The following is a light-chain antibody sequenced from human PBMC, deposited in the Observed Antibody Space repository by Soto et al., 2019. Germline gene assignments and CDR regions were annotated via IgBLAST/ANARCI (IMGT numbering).Light chain of an antibody. Sequence: DIVMTQSPLSLPVTPGEPASISCRSSQSLLHSNGYNYLDWYLQKRGQSPQLLIYLGSNRASGVPDRFSGSGSGTDFTLKISRVEAEDVGVYYCMQALQTPYTFGQGTKLEIK. J-gene: IGKJ2*01. CDR3: MQALQTPYT. CDR2: LGS. V-gene: IGKV2-28*01. CDR1: QSLLHSNGYNY.